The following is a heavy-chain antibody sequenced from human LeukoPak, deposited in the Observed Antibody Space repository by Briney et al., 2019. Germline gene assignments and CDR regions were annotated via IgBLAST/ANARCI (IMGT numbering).Heavy chain of an antibody. CDR3: ARSTWENALDY. CDR2: ISSSGSTI. J-gene: IGHJ4*02. V-gene: IGHV3-11*04. CDR1: GFTFSDYY. Sequence: PGGSLRLSCAASGFTFSDYYMSWIRQAPGKGLEWVSYISSSGSTIYYADSVKGRFTIYRDNAKNSLSLQMNSLRAEDTAVYYCARSTWENALDYWGQGTLVTVSS. D-gene: IGHD1-1*01.